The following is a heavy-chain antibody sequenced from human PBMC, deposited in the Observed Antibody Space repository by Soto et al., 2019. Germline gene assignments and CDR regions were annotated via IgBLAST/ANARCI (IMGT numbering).Heavy chain of an antibody. CDR3: ARDAISARRGYCIGFDP. V-gene: IGHV1-2*06. CDR2: MNGNTGGT. J-gene: IGHJ5*02. D-gene: IGHD2-15*01. CDR1: GYRFTTHY. Sequence: QVQLVQSGAEVKKPGASVRVSCEASGYRFTTHYINWVRQAPGQGLEWMGRMNGNTGGTTYAHKFQGRVTMARDTSIRTAYLEVSSVTYDDTAMYYCARDAISARRGYCIGFDPWGQGTLVTVSS.